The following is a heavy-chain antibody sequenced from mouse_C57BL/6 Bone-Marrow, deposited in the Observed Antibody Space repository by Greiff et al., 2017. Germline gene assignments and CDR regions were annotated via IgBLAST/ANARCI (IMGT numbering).Heavy chain of an antibody. CDR1: GYTFTSYG. J-gene: IGHJ1*03. V-gene: IGHV1-81*01. Sequence: QVQLKQSGAELARPGASVKLSCKASGYTFTSYGISWVKQRTGQGLEWIGEIYPRSGNTYYNEKFKGKATLTADKSSSTAYMELRSLTPEDSAVYGSARGPPYWYFDVSGTGRTLTVSS. CDR3: ARGPPYWYFDV. CDR2: IYPRSGNT.